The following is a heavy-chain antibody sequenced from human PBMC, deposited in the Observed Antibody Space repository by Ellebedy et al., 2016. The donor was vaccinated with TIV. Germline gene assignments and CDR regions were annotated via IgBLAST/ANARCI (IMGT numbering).Heavy chain of an antibody. V-gene: IGHV1-2*02. CDR1: GYTFTVYY. CDR2: INPYSGGT. J-gene: IGHJ6*02. CDR3: ARMLVATSNYGMDV. Sequence: ASVKVSCKASGYTFTVYYMHWVRQAPGQGLEWMGWINPYSGGTNYAQKFQGRVTMTRDTSTSTVYMELSSLRSEDTAVYYCARMLVATSNYGMDVWGQGTTVTVSS. D-gene: IGHD5-12*01.